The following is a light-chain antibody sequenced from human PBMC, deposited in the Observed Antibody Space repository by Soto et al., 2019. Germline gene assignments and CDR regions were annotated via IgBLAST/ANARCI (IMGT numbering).Light chain of an antibody. CDR2: GAS. J-gene: IGKJ1*01. V-gene: IGKV3-15*01. CDR3: QQYNNWPPWT. CDR1: QRVSSN. Sequence: EIVMTQSPATLSVSPGERATLSCRTSQRVSSNLAWYQQKPGQAPRLIISGASTRATGIPARFSGSGSGTEFTLTISSLQSEDFAVYYCQQYNNWPPWTFGQGTKVEIK.